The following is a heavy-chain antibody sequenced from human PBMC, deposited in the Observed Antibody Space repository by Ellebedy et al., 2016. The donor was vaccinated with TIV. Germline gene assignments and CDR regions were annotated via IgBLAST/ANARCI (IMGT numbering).Heavy chain of an antibody. J-gene: IGHJ3*02. V-gene: IGHV3-48*02. D-gene: IGHD2-2*01. CDR3: ARDGVVPAAGLQGSDPDAFDI. CDR2: ISSSSSTI. CDR1: GFTFSSYS. Sequence: GGSLRLXCAASGFTFSSYSMNWVRQAPGKGLEWVSYISSSSSTIYYADSVKGRFTISRDNAKNSLYLQMNSLRDEDTAVYYCARDGVVPAAGLQGSDPDAFDIWGQGTMVTVSS.